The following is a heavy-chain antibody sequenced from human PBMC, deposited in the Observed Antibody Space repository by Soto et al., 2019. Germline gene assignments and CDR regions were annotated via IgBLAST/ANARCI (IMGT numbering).Heavy chain of an antibody. V-gene: IGHV4-39*01. CDR2: IYYDGST. D-gene: IGHD2-15*01. J-gene: IGHJ4*02. CDR3: ANVMVGATRHTDFDS. CDR1: GGSINSDSYY. Sequence: QLHLRESGPGLVKPSETLSLTCTVSGGSINSDSYYWAWIRQTPGKGLAWSASIYYDGSTYYNPLSKSRVTISAAMSKNHFSLRLSSVTAADTAVYYCANVMVGATRHTDFDSWGQGTLVTVSS.